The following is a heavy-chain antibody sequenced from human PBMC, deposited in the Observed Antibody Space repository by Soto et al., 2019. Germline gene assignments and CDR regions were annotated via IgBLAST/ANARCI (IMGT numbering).Heavy chain of an antibody. Sequence: GALRLSFEASGFTLGDYALSWVRQAPLKGLEWVSTISGSGGNTYYTDSEKGRFTISRDNSKSTLYLQMNSLRGEDTAVYYCAKTADYSGSGSHYIILDYWGQGTLVTVSS. CDR2: ISGSGGNT. CDR1: GFTLGDYA. V-gene: IGHV3-23*01. D-gene: IGHD3-10*01. J-gene: IGHJ4*01. CDR3: AKTADYSGSGSHYIILDY.